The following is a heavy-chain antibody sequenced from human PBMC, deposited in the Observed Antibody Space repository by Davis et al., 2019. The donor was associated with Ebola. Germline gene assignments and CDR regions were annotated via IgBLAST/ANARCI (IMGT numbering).Heavy chain of an antibody. Sequence: GESLKISCAASGFTFSSYAMSWVRQAPGKGLEWVSAISGSGGSTYYADSVKGRFTISRDNSKNTLYLQMNSLRAEDTAVYYCAKEQIAAAGTVYDYYGMDVWGQGTTVTVSS. CDR1: GFTFSSYA. J-gene: IGHJ6*02. CDR3: AKEQIAAAGTVYDYYGMDV. D-gene: IGHD6-13*01. V-gene: IGHV3-23*01. CDR2: ISGSGGST.